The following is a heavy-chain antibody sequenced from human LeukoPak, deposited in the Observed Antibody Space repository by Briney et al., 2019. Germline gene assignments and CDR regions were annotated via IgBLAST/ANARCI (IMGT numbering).Heavy chain of an antibody. CDR3: ARQALGGSGSTNDGDY. J-gene: IGHJ4*02. D-gene: IGHD3-10*01. V-gene: IGHV5-51*01. Sequence: PGESLKISCKGSGYSFTTYWIGWVRQMPGRGLEWMGIIYPGDSDTRYSPSFQGQVTISADKSISTAYLQWSSLKASDTAMYYCARQALGGSGSTNDGDYWGQGTLVTVSS. CDR1: GYSFTTYW. CDR2: IYPGDSDT.